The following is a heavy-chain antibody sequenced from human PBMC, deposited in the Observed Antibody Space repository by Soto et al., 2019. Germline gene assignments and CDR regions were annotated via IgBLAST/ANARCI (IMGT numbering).Heavy chain of an antibody. D-gene: IGHD6-19*01. J-gene: IGHJ6*02. CDR1: GGSIGSSSYY. CDR3: ARHLGYSSGWRTIPYGMDV. CDR2: IYYSGST. V-gene: IGHV4-39*01. Sequence: SETLSLTCTVSGGSIGSSSYYWGWIRQPPGKGLEWIGSIYYSGSTYYNPSLKSRVTISVDTSKNQFSLKLSSVTAADTAVYYCARHLGYSSGWRTIPYGMDVWGQGTTVTVSS.